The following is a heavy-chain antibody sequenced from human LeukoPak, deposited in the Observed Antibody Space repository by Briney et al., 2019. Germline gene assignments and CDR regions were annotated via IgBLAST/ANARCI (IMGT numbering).Heavy chain of an antibody. CDR2: TYHRSKWYS. Sequence: SQTLSLTCAISGDSVSSNTAAWNWIRQSPSRGLEWLGRTYHRSKWYSDYAVFVKSRITINPDTSKNQFSLQLDSVTPEDAAVYYCARDYWNNVHYYFDYWGQGTLVTVSS. D-gene: IGHD1/OR15-1a*01. CDR3: ARDYWNNVHYYFDY. J-gene: IGHJ4*02. V-gene: IGHV6-1*01. CDR1: GDSVSSNTAA.